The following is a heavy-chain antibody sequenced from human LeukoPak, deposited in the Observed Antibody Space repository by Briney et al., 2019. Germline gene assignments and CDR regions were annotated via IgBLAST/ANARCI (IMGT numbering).Heavy chain of an antibody. V-gene: IGHV3-23*01. CDR3: AKVGGYYDSSGYYLEYFQH. CDR2: ISGSGGST. D-gene: IGHD3-22*01. J-gene: IGHJ1*01. CDR1: GFTFSSYG. Sequence: GGSLRLSCAASGFTFSSYGMSWVRQAPGKGLEWVSVISGSGGSTYYADSVKGRFTISRDNSKNTLYLQMNSLRVEDTAVYYCAKVGGYYDSSGYYLEYFQHWGQGTLVTVSS.